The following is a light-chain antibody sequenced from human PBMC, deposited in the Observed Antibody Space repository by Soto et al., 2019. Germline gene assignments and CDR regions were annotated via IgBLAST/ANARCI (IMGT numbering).Light chain of an antibody. CDR1: SSDVGGYNY. CDR2: EVS. CDR3: SSYAGGNNLV. J-gene: IGLJ2*01. Sequence: QSALTQPPSASGSPGQSVTISCTGTSSDVGGYNYVSWYQQHPGKAPKLMIYEVSKRPSGVPDRFSGSKSGNTASLTVSGLQGEDEADYYCSSYAGGNNLVFGGGTELTVL. V-gene: IGLV2-8*01.